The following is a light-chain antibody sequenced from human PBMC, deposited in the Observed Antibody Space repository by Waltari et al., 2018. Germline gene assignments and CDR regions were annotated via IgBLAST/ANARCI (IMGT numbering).Light chain of an antibody. CDR1: SGHSSNV. Sequence: QLVLTQSPSASASLGASVKLTCTLSSGHSSNVIAWHQQQPLKGPRYLMKVNSDGSHRKGDDIPDRFSGSGSGAERYLTISSLQSEDEADYYCQTGGHGTWVFGGGTKLTVL. CDR2: VNSDGSH. V-gene: IGLV4-69*01. J-gene: IGLJ3*02. CDR3: QTGGHGTWV.